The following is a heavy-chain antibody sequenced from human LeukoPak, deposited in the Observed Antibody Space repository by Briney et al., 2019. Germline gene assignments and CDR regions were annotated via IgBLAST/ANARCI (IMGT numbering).Heavy chain of an antibody. CDR2: IYYSGST. CDR1: GGSISSYY. Sequence: PSETLSLTCTVSGGSISSYYWSWIRQPPGKGLEWIGYIYYSGSTNYNPSLKSRVTISVDTSKNQFSLKLSSVTAADTAVYYCAAIHRLRLGELSGDWFDPWGQGTLVTVSS. J-gene: IGHJ5*02. CDR3: AAIHRLRLGELSGDWFDP. V-gene: IGHV4-59*08. D-gene: IGHD3-16*02.